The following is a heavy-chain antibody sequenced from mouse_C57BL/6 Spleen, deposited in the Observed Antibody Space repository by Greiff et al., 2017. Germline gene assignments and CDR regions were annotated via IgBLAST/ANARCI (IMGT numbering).Heavy chain of an antibody. CDR3: ARSWDHRDY. J-gene: IGHJ2*01. CDR2: IDPSDSYT. Sequence: QVQLQQPGAELVMPGASVKLSCKASGYTFTSYWMHWVKQRPGQGLEWIGEIDPSDSYTNYNQKFKGKSTLTVDKSSSTAYMQLSSLTAEDSAVYYCARSWDHRDYWGQGTTLTVSS. CDR1: GYTFTSYW. V-gene: IGHV1-69*01. D-gene: IGHD4-1*01.